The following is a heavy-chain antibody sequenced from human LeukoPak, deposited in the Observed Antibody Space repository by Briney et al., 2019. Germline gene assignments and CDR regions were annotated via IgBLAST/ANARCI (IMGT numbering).Heavy chain of an antibody. V-gene: IGHV1-69*04. CDR3: ARGNYWFGKFGGRWFTY. J-gene: IGHJ4*02. CDR1: GGTFSRYA. D-gene: IGHD3-10*01. CDR2: IIPILGIA. Sequence: GASVKDSFLSSGGTFSRYAISGVRQAPGQGLEWMGRIIPILGIANYAQKFQGRVTITADKSTSTAYMELSSLRSEDTAVYYCARGNYWFGKFGGRWFTYCGQGTLVTVSS.